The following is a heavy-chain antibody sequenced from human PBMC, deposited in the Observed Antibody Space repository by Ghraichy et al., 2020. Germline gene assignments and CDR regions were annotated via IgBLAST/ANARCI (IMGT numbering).Heavy chain of an antibody. CDR3: GRQHFGALVDY. D-gene: IGHD3-3*01. J-gene: IGHJ4*02. CDR1: GFAFSTYW. CDR2: INSDGSIT. V-gene: IGHV3-74*01. Sequence: GGSLRLSCVASGFAFSTYWMHWVRQVPGKGLVWVSRINSDGSITSYADSVKGRFTISRDNAKNTLYLQMNSLRVEDTAVYYCGRQHFGALVDYWGQGTPVTVSS.